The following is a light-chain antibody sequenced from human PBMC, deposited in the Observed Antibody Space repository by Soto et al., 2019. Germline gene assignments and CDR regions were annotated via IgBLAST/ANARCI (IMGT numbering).Light chain of an antibody. V-gene: IGLV1-44*01. Sequence: QPVLTQPPSASGTPGQRVTISCSGSSSNIGSNTVSWCQQLPGAAPKLLIYSNNQRPSGVPDRFSGSKSGTSASLAISGLQSEDEADYYCAAWDDSLHGVVFGGGTKVTVL. CDR3: AAWDDSLHGVV. CDR1: SSNIGSNT. J-gene: IGLJ3*02. CDR2: SNN.